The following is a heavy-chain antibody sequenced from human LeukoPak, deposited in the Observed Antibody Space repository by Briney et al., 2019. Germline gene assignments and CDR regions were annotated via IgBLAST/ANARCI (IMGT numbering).Heavy chain of an antibody. CDR3: ARGSQSSRWFDP. CDR2: TYYRSKWYN. V-gene: IGHV6-1*01. J-gene: IGHJ5*02. D-gene: IGHD6-6*01. Sequence: QTLSLTCAISGDSVSSKSAAWNWIRQSPSRGLEWLGRTYYRSKWYNDYAVSVESRVTINPDTSKNQFSLQLNSVTPEDTAVYYCARGSQSSRWFDPWGQGTLVTVSS. CDR1: GDSVSSKSAA.